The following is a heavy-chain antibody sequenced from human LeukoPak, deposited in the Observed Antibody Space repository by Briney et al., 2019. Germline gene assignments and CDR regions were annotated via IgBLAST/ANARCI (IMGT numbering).Heavy chain of an antibody. CDR3: VRLRRNNDRSGYYYYYDY. D-gene: IGHD3-22*01. CDR1: GYTFSDFS. V-gene: IGHV3-21*01. J-gene: IGHJ4*02. CDR2: ISVRSNYR. Sequence: GGSLRLSCAASGYTFSDFSVNWVRQAPGKGLEWVSAISVRSNYRYYADSVRGRFTISRDDARDSLFLQMNSLRAEDTAVYFCVRLRRNNDRSGYYYYYDYWGQGTLVTVSS.